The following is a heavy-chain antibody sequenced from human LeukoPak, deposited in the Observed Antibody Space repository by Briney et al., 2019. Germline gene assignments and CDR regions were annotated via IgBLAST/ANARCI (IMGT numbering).Heavy chain of an antibody. CDR3: ARDLYYYDSSGYYSYYFDY. D-gene: IGHD3-22*01. J-gene: IGHJ4*02. V-gene: IGHV4-61*05. CDR1: SGSISTSNYY. CDR2: IYYSGST. Sequence: SETLSLTCTVSSGSISTSNYYWGWVRQPPGKGLEWIGYIYYSGSTNYNPSLKSRVTISVDTSKNQFSLKLSSVTAADTAVYYCARDLYYYDSSGYYSYYFDYWGQGTLVTVSS.